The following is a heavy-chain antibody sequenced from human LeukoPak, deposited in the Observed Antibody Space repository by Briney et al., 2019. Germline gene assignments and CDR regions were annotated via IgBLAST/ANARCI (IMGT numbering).Heavy chain of an antibody. Sequence: PSETLSLTCTVSGGSIRNYYWSWIRQPPGKGLEWIGYIYYSGSTNYNPSLKSRVSISVDTSKNQFSLKLSSVTAADTAVYYCARSLDPWFDPWGQGTLVTVFS. V-gene: IGHV4-59*01. CDR3: ARSLDPWFDP. J-gene: IGHJ5*02. D-gene: IGHD1-1*01. CDR2: IYYSGST. CDR1: GGSIRNYY.